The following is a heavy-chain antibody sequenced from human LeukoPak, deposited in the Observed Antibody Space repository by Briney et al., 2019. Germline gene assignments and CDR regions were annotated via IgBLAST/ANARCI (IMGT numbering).Heavy chain of an antibody. V-gene: IGHV4-34*09. D-gene: IGHD3-22*01. CDR1: GGSFSGYY. CDR2: INHSGST. Sequence: SETLSLTCAVYGGSFSGYYWSWIRQPPGKGLEWIGEINHSGSTNYNPSLKSRVTISVDTSKNQFSLKLSSVTAADTAVYYCARAPASSGYYYGYFQHWGQGTLVTVSS. CDR3: ARAPASSGYYYGYFQH. J-gene: IGHJ1*01.